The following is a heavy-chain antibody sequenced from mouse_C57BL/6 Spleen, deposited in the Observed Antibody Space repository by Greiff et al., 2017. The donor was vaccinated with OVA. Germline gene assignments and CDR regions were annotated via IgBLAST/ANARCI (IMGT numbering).Heavy chain of an antibody. Sequence: QVQLKQSGPELVKPGASVKISCKASGYAFSSSWMNWVKQRPGKGLEWIGRIYPGDGDTNYNGKFKGKATLTADKSSSTAYMQLSSLTSEDSAVYFCARWVSYWYFDVWGTGTTVTVSS. CDR3: ARWVSYWYFDV. J-gene: IGHJ1*03. V-gene: IGHV1-82*01. CDR1: GYAFSSSW. CDR2: IYPGDGDT.